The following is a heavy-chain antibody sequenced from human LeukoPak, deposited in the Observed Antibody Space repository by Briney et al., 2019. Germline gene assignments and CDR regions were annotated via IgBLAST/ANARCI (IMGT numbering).Heavy chain of an antibody. D-gene: IGHD7-27*01. V-gene: IGHV3-23*01. CDR3: ARRTGGTKDY. CDR1: GFTFGDVV. CDR2: MSYNGAST. J-gene: IGHJ4*02. Sequence: LPGGSLRLSCVASGFTFGDVVMSWVRQAPGKGLEWVSAMSYNGASTDYADSVKGRFAISRDNSKNTLYLQMNSLRAEDTAVYYCARRTGGTKDYWGQGTQVTVSS.